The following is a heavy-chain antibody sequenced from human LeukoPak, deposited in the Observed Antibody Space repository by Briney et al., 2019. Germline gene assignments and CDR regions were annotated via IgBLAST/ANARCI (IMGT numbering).Heavy chain of an antibody. CDR3: ARDSSGTPWFDP. V-gene: IGHV1-46*01. D-gene: IGHD6-25*01. Sequence: ASVKVSCKASGDTFRKYAFSWVRQAPGQGLEWMGIINPSGGSTSYAQKFQGRVTMTRDTSTSTVYMELSSLRSEDTAVYYCARDSSGTPWFDPWGQGTLVTVSS. CDR1: GDTFRKYA. CDR2: INPSGGST. J-gene: IGHJ5*02.